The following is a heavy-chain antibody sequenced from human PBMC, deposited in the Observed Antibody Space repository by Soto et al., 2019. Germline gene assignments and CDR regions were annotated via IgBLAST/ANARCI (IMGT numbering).Heavy chain of an antibody. D-gene: IGHD6-13*01. CDR3: ARVAGVSVAAAAYYFAY. V-gene: IGHV1-3*01. Sequence: ASVKVSCKAPGYTFTSYAMHWVRQAPGQRHEWMGWINAGNGNTKYSQKFQGRVTITRDTSASTAYMELSSLRSEDTAVYYCARVAGVSVAAAAYYFAYWGQGTLVTVSS. J-gene: IGHJ4*02. CDR2: INAGNGNT. CDR1: GYTFTSYA.